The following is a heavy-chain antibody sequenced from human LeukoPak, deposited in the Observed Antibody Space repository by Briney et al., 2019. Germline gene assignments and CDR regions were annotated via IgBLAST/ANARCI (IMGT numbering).Heavy chain of an antibody. CDR2: IYYSGST. CDR1: GGSISSSSSY. Sequence: SETLSLTCTVSGGSISSSSSYWGWIRQPPGKGLEWIGSIYYSGSTYYNPSLKSRVTISVDTSKNQFSLKLSSVTAADTAVYYCARGRGGIYCGGGSCHSSNWFDPWGQGTLVTVSS. D-gene: IGHD2-15*01. J-gene: IGHJ5*02. V-gene: IGHV4-39*07. CDR3: ARGRGGIYCGGGSCHSSNWFDP.